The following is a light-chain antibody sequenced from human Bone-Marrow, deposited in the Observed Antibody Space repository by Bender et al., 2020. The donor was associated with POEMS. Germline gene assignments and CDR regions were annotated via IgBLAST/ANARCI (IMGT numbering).Light chain of an antibody. V-gene: IGLV2-8*01. Sequence: QSALTQPPSASGSLGQSVTISCTGSSSDVGGYNYVSWYQQHPGKAPKLLIYEATSRSSGVPNRFSGSRSGSTASLTVSGLQAYDEAYYYCMAYAGYRNGVFGGGTEVTVL. J-gene: IGLJ1*01. CDR2: EAT. CDR1: SSDVGGYNY. CDR3: MAYAGYRNGV.